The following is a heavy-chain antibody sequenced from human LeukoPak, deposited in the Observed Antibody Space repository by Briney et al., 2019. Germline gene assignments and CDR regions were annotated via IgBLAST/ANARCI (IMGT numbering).Heavy chain of an antibody. CDR2: IYPGDSDT. J-gene: IGHJ5*02. Sequence: GESLKISCKGSGYSFTSYWIGWVRQMPGKGLEWMGIIYPGDSDTRYSPSFQGQVTISADKSISTAYLQWSSLKASDTAMYSCARRIVGATARFDPWGQGTLVTVSS. V-gene: IGHV5-51*01. CDR3: ARRIVGATARFDP. CDR1: GYSFTSYW. D-gene: IGHD1-26*01.